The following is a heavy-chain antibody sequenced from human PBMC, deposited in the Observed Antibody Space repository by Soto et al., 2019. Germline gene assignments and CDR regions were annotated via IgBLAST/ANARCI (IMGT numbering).Heavy chain of an antibody. D-gene: IGHD3-9*01. V-gene: IGHV3-9*01. CDR3: AKDGGLRYFDWLLEG. Sequence: SLKISCAASGFTFDDYAMHWVRQAPGKGLEWVSGISWNSGSIGYADSVKGRFTISRDNAKNSLYLQMNSLRAEDTALYYCAKDGGLRYFDWLLEGWGQGTLVTVSS. CDR2: ISWNSGSI. CDR1: GFTFDDYA. J-gene: IGHJ4*02.